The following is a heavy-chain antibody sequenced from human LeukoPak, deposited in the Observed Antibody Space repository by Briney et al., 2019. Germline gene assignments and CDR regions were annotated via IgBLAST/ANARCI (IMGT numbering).Heavy chain of an antibody. CDR1: GFTVSSNY. J-gene: IGHJ6*03. V-gene: IGHV3-53*01. Sequence: GGSLRLSCAVSGFTVSSNYMGWVRQTPGKGLEWVSVFYVSGATYYAESVKGRFTISRDTHENTLLLQMNTLRVEDTAVYYCARLEKNSYYYMDVWGKGTTVTVSS. CDR3: ARLEKNSYYYMDV. D-gene: IGHD1-1*01. CDR2: FYVSGAT.